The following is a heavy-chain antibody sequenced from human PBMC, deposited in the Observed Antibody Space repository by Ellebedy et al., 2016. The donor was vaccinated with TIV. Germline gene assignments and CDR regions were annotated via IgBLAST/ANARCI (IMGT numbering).Heavy chain of an antibody. J-gene: IGHJ3*02. CDR2: IYYSGST. Sequence: ESLKISCTVSGGSISSYFWSWIRQPPGKGLEWIGYIYYSGSTNYNPSLKSRVTISVDTSKNQFSLKLSSVTAADTAVYYCAREDYDILTGSRDAFDIWGQGTMVTVSS. CDR3: AREDYDILTGSRDAFDI. D-gene: IGHD3-9*01. V-gene: IGHV4-59*01. CDR1: GGSISSYF.